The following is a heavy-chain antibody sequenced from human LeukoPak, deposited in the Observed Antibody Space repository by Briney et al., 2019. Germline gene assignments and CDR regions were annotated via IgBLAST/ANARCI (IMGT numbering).Heavy chain of an antibody. V-gene: IGHV3-73*01. J-gene: IGHJ4*02. CDR2: IRSKANSYAT. D-gene: IGHD3-3*02. CDR3: ASSGAFSLDY. CDR1: GFTFSGSA. Sequence: PGGSLKLSCAASGFTFSGSAMHWVRQVSGKGLEWVGRIRSKANSYATAYAASAKGRFTISRDESKNTADLQMNSLKTEDTAVYYCASSGAFSLDYWGQGILVTVSS.